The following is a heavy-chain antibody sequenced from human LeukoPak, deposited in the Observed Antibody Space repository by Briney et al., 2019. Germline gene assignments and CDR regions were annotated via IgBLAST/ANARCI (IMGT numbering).Heavy chain of an antibody. Sequence: SETLSLTCGVSGASINSFYWSWIRQPPGKGLEWIGYLSHSGYTTYNPSLKSRVTMSVDTSKNYLSLKLTSMTAADTALYYCARSGYIYGADAFDIWGQGTMVSVSS. CDR1: GASINSFY. CDR3: ARSGYIYGADAFDI. D-gene: IGHD5-18*01. J-gene: IGHJ3*02. CDR2: LSHSGYT. V-gene: IGHV4-59*01.